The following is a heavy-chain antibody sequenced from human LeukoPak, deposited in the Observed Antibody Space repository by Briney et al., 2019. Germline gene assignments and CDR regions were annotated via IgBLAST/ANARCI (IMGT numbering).Heavy chain of an antibody. CDR3: AREYPRGAAAPDY. CDR2: ISSSSNYI. V-gene: IGHV3-21*01. D-gene: IGHD6-13*01. J-gene: IGHJ4*02. Sequence: GWSLRLSCAASGFTFSSYSMNWVRQAPGKGLEWVSSISSSSNYIHYADSVKGRFTISRDNAKNSLYLQMNSLRAEDTAVYHCAREYPRGAAAPDYWGQGTLVTVSS. CDR1: GFTFSSYS.